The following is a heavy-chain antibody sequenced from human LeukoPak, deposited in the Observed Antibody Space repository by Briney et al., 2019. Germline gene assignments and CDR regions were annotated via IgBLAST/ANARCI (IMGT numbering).Heavy chain of an antibody. V-gene: IGHV3-30*18. CDR1: GFTFSSYG. Sequence: GRSLRLSCAASGFTFSSYGMHWVRQAPGKGLEWVAVISYDGSNKYYADSVKGRFTISRDNSKNTLYLQMNSLRAEDTAVYYCAKAFPNSGSYFDYWGQGTLVTVSS. D-gene: IGHD1-26*01. J-gene: IGHJ4*02. CDR3: AKAFPNSGSYFDY. CDR2: ISYDGSNK.